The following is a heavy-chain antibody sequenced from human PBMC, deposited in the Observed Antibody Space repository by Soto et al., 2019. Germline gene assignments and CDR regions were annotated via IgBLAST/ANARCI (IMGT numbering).Heavy chain of an antibody. CDR2: ISAYNGNT. CDR1: GYTFTSYG. CDR3: ARDPALRGYSYGSRFDP. Sequence: ASVKVSCKASGYTFTSYGISWVRQAPGQGLEWMGWISAYNGNTNYAQKLQGRVTMTTDTSTSTAYMELRSLRSDDTAVYYCARDPALRGYSYGSRFDPWGQGTLVTVSS. D-gene: IGHD5-18*01. J-gene: IGHJ5*02. V-gene: IGHV1-18*01.